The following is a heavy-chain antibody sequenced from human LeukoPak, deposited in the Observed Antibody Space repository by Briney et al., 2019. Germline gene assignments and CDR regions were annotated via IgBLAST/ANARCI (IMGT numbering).Heavy chain of an antibody. CDR2: IHPSGGST. Sequence: ASVKVSCKASGYTFTCYYMHWVRQAPGQGLEWMAIIHPSGGSTTYAQRFQGRVTMTRDTSTSTVYMELSSLRSDDTAVYYCARDSGYCSGGSCYYYYGMDVWGQGTTVTVSS. CDR3: ARDSGYCSGGSCYYYYGMDV. D-gene: IGHD2-15*01. V-gene: IGHV1-46*01. CDR1: GYTFTCYY. J-gene: IGHJ6*02.